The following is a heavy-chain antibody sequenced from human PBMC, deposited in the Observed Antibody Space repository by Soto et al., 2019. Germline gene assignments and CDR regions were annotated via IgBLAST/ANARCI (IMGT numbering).Heavy chain of an antibody. J-gene: IGHJ4*02. V-gene: IGHV1-69*13. CDR3: ARGVHYDSMVFCSFY. Sequence: SVKVSCKASGGTFSTYAIDWVRQAPGQGLEWMGGIIPLFGTAKYAQNFQGRITITADESTNTAYMELRSLRSQDTAVYYCARGVHYDSMVFCSFYWGQGTRVTVPS. CDR1: GGTFSTYA. CDR2: IIPLFGTA. D-gene: IGHD3-22*01.